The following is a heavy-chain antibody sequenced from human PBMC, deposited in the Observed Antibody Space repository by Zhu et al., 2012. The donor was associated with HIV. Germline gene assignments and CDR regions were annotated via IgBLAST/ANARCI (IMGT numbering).Heavy chain of an antibody. Sequence: QVQLQESGPGLVKPLQTLSLTCTVSGGSISSGDYYWSWIRQPPGKGLEWIGYIYYSGSTYYNPSLKSRVTISVDTSKNQFSLKLSSVTAADTAVYYCAREGIYDSSGFWFDPWGQGTLVTVSS. CDR1: GGSISSGDYY. D-gene: IGHD3-22*01. V-gene: IGHV4-30-4*08. CDR2: IYYSGST. CDR3: AREGIYDSSGFWFDP. J-gene: IGHJ5*02.